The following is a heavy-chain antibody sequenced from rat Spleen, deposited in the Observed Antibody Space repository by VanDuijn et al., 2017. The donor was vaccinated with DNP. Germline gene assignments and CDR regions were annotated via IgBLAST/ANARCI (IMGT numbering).Heavy chain of an antibody. CDR3: ARPYGFNNGGFAY. V-gene: IGHV5-7*01. CDR2: ISHTDDVS. Sequence: EVQLVESGGGLVQPGRSLKLSCAASGFSFRNYYMAWVRQTPKKSLEWVAIISHTDDVSYYPDSVRGRFTISRDNAKSTLYLHMNSLKSEDMATYYCARPYGFNNGGFAYWGQGTLVTVSS. J-gene: IGHJ3*01. D-gene: IGHD1-11*01. CDR1: GFSFRNYY.